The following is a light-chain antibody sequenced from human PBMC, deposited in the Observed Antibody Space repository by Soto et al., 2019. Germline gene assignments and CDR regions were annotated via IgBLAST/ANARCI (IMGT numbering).Light chain of an antibody. CDR2: DVS. Sequence: QSALTQPRSVSGSPGQSVTISCTGTSSDVGGYNYVSWYQQHPGKAPKLMIYDVSKGPSGVPDRFSGSKSGNTASLTISGLQAEDEADYYCCSYAGSYTFHVVFGGGTKLTVL. CDR3: CSYAGSYTFHVV. CDR1: SSDVGGYNY. J-gene: IGLJ2*01. V-gene: IGLV2-11*01.